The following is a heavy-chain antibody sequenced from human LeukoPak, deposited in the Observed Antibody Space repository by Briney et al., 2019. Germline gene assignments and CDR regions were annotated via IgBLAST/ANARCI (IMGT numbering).Heavy chain of an antibody. CDR3: ARSPNYYGSVKYWYFDL. V-gene: IGHV4-59*01. D-gene: IGHD3-10*01. Sequence: SETLSLTCTVSGGSISSYYWSWIRQSPGKRLEWIGYIYNSGSTNYNPSLKSRVTISLDTSKSQISLKLSSVTTADTAVYHCARSPNYYGSVKYWYFDLWGRGTLVTVSS. CDR2: IYNSGST. CDR1: GGSISSYY. J-gene: IGHJ2*01.